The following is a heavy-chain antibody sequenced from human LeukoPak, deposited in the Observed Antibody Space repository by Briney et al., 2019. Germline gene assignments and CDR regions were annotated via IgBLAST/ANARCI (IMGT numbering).Heavy chain of an antibody. CDR3: ARIFIRNGYSSYFDC. V-gene: IGHV4-38-2*02. CDR1: GFSISSGHH. CDR2: VYQSGTT. J-gene: IGHJ4*02. Sequence: SETLSLTCTVSGFSISSGHHWGWVRQPPGAGLEGIGGVYQSGTTYYNPSLKSRVTTSVDMSKNQFSLRLRPVTAADTAVYYCARIFIRNGYSSYFDCWGQGTLVTVSS. D-gene: IGHD5-18*01.